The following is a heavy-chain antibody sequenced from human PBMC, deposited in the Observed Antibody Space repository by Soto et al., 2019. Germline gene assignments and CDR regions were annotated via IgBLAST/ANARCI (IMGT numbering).Heavy chain of an antibody. Sequence: VQLVESGGGLVQPGGSLRLSCAASGFAFGSYWMHWVRQAPGKGLVWVSRISQDGTIATQADHVKGRFTISRDNAKNTLYLQMNSLRADDTAVYYCLRDQRHWNEFADQWGQGTLVTVSS. CDR3: LRDQRHWNEFADQ. J-gene: IGHJ4*02. V-gene: IGHV3-74*01. CDR1: GFAFGSYW. D-gene: IGHD1-1*01. CDR2: ISQDGTIA.